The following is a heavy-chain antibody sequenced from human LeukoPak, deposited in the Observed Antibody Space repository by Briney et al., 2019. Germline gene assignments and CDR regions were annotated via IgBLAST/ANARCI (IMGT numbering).Heavy chain of an antibody. CDR3: ASITMVRGVPFDY. CDR2: ISGSGGST. Sequence: GGSLRLSCAASGFTFSSYAMSWVRQAPGKGLEWVSAISGSGGSTYYADSVKGRFTISRDNAKNSLYLQMNSLRAEDTAVYYCASITMVRGVPFDYWGQGTLVTVSS. D-gene: IGHD3-10*01. V-gene: IGHV3-23*01. CDR1: GFTFSSYA. J-gene: IGHJ4*02.